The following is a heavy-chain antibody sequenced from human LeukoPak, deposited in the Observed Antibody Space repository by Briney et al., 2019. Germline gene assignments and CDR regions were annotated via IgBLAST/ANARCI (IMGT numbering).Heavy chain of an antibody. CDR3: ARDPSGDSSGYPFDH. J-gene: IGHJ4*02. V-gene: IGHV1-2*02. Sequence: ASVKVSCKASGYTFIGYYMQWGRQAPGQGPEWMGWINPDSGGTNYAQKFQGRVTMTRDTSISTAYMEVSRLRSDDTAVYYCARDPSGDSSGYPFDHWGQGTLVTVSS. D-gene: IGHD3-22*01. CDR2: INPDSGGT. CDR1: GYTFIGYY.